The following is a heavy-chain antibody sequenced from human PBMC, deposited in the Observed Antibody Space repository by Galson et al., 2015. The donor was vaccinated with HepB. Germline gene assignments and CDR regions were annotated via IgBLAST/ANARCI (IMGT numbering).Heavy chain of an antibody. CDR3: ARPGGDGSGRRGFFYYGMDV. CDR1: GFSFSGSA. D-gene: IGHD6-19*01. J-gene: IGHJ6*02. V-gene: IGHV3-30*04. Sequence: SLRLSCAASGFSFSGSAMHWVRQASGKGLEWVAGISYDGSNKYYADSVKGRFTISRENSKNTLYLQMNSLRGEDTAAFYCARPGGDGSGRRGFFYYGMDVWGQGTTVTVSS. CDR2: ISYDGSNK.